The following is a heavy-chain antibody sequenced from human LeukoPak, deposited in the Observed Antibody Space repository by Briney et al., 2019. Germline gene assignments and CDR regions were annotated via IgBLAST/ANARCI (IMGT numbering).Heavy chain of an antibody. Sequence: PSETLSLTCTASGGSISSYYWSWIRQPPGKGLEWIGDFYYSGSTNYNPSLKSRVTISVDTSKNQFSLKLSSVTATDTAIYYCARHKYTSSWHFDTWGQGTLVTVSS. D-gene: IGHD6-13*01. V-gene: IGHV4-59*08. CDR2: FYYSGST. CDR1: GGSISSYY. J-gene: IGHJ5*02. CDR3: ARHKYTSSWHFDT.